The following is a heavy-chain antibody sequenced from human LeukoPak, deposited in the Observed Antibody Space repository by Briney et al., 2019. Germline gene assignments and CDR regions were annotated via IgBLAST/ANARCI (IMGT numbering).Heavy chain of an antibody. V-gene: IGHV3-11*05. CDR2: ISGSSSYT. D-gene: IGHD6-13*01. CDR1: GLTFSSYW. J-gene: IGHJ5*02. Sequence: PGGSLRLSCAASGLTFSSYWMLWVRQAPGKGLEWISHISGSSSYTNYADSVKGRFTISRDNAKNSLYLQMNSLRVEDTAVYYCARDNQQLGRFDPWGQGTQVTVSS. CDR3: ARDNQQLGRFDP.